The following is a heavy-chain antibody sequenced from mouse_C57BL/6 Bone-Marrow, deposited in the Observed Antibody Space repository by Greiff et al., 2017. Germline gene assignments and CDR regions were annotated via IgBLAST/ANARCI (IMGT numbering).Heavy chain of an antibody. CDR3: ARAYYGSSYPFDY. CDR2: IDPSDSDT. D-gene: IGHD1-1*01. J-gene: IGHJ2*01. V-gene: IGHV1-50*01. Sequence: QVQLQQPGAELVKPGASVKLSCKASGYTFTSYWMQWVKQRPGQGLEWIGEIDPSDSDTNYNQKFKGKATLTVDTSSSTAYMQLSSLTSEDSAVYYCARAYYGSSYPFDYWGQGTTLTVSS. CDR1: GYTFTSYW.